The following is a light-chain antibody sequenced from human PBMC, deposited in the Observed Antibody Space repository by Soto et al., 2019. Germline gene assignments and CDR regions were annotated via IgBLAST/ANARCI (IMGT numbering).Light chain of an antibody. J-gene: IGKJ2*01. CDR3: QQYNNWPYT. Sequence: EIVMTQSPATLSVSPGERATLSCRASQSVSSNLAWYQQKPGQAPRLLIYGASTRATGIPARFSGSGSGTEFTLTISSLKSEDFAVYYCQQYNNWPYTFGQGTKRDIK. CDR2: GAS. CDR1: QSVSSN. V-gene: IGKV3-15*01.